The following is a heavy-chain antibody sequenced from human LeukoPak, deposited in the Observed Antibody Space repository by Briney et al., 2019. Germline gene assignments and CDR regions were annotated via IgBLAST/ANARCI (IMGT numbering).Heavy chain of an antibody. CDR2: INPNSGGT. Sequence: GASVKVSCKASGYTFTGYYMHWVRQAPGQGLEWMGWINPNSGGTNYAQKFQGRVTMTRDTSISTAYMELSRLRSDDTAVYYCARGGECSSTSCYDWFDPWGQGTLVTVSS. J-gene: IGHJ5*02. D-gene: IGHD2-2*01. CDR3: ARGGECSSTSCYDWFDP. V-gene: IGHV1-2*02. CDR1: GYTFTGYY.